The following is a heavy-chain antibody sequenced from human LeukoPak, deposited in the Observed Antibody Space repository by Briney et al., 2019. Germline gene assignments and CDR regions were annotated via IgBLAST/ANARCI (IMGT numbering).Heavy chain of an antibody. CDR3: ARGGSYSNAFDI. CDR2: IYSGGST. V-gene: IGHV3-53*01. J-gene: IGHJ3*02. D-gene: IGHD1-26*01. CDR1: GFTFSSNY. Sequence: GGSLRLSCAASGFTFSSNYMSWVRQAPGKGLEWVSVIYSGGSTYHADSVKGRFTISRDNSKNTLYLQMNSLRAVDTAVYYCARGGSYSNAFDIWGQGTMVTVSS.